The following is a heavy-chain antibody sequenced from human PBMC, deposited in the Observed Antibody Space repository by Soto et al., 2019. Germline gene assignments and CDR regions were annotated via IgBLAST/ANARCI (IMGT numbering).Heavy chain of an antibody. J-gene: IGHJ6*02. CDR2: ISYDGSNK. D-gene: IGHD2-8*01. Sequence: GGSLRLSCAASGFTFSSYAMHWVRQAPGKGLEWVAVISYDGSNKYYADSVKGRFTISRDNSKNTLYLQMNSLRAEDTAVYYCARDGYCTNGVCYTNYGMDVWGQGTTVTAP. CDR1: GFTFSSYA. V-gene: IGHV3-30-3*01. CDR3: ARDGYCTNGVCYTNYGMDV.